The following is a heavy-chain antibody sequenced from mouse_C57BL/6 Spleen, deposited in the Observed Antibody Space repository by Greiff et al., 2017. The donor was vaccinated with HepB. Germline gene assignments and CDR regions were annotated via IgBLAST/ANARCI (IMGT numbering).Heavy chain of an antibody. D-gene: IGHD1-1*01. CDR2: IHPNSGST. CDR1: GYTFTSYW. CDR3: ARSATTVVATRYWYFDV. Sequence: VQLQQPGAELVKPGASVKLSCKASGYTFTSYWMHWVKQRPGQGLEWIGMIHPNSGSTNYNEKFKSKATLTVDKSSSTAYMQLSSLTSEDSAVYYCARSATTVVATRYWYFDVWGTGTTVTVSS. V-gene: IGHV1-64*01. J-gene: IGHJ1*03.